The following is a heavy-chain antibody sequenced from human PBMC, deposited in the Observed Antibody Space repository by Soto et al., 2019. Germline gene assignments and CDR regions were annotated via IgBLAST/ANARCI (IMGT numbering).Heavy chain of an antibody. Sequence: SVKVSCKTSGGTFNSYLIDWVRQAPGQGLEWMGGIIPAFGTAKYAQKFQGRVTITADKSTTTAYMELRTLTSEDTAVYYCARGLDQPPVGLYFGTWGQGTLVTVSS. CDR2: IIPAFGTA. CDR1: GGTFNSYL. J-gene: IGHJ4*02. V-gene: IGHV1-69*06. D-gene: IGHD2-2*01. CDR3: ARGLDQPPVGLYFGT.